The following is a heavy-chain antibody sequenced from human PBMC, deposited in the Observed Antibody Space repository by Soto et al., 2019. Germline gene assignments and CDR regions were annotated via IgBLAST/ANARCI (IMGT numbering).Heavy chain of an antibody. CDR1: GGSISSYY. J-gene: IGHJ4*02. CDR3: ATTLSSGWIDY. V-gene: IGHV4-59*01. Sequence: SETLSLTCTVSGGSISSYYWSWIRQPPGKGLGWIGYIYYSGSTNYNPSLKSRVTISVDTSKTQFSLKLSSVTAADTAVYYCATTLSSGWIDYWGQGTLVTVSS. CDR2: IYYSGST. D-gene: IGHD6-19*01.